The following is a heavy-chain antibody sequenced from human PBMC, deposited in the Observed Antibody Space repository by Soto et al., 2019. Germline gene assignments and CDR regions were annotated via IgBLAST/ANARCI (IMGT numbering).Heavy chain of an antibody. D-gene: IGHD3-3*01. CDR3: AKVEMYYDFWSGYADTSPYFDY. CDR2: ISGSGGST. Sequence: PGGSLRLSCAASGFTFSSYAMSWVRQAPGKGLEWVSAISGSGGSTYYADSVKGRFTISRDNSKNTLYLQMNSLRAEDTAVYYCAKVEMYYDFWSGYADTSPYFDYWGQGTLVTVSS. CDR1: GFTFSSYA. V-gene: IGHV3-23*01. J-gene: IGHJ4*02.